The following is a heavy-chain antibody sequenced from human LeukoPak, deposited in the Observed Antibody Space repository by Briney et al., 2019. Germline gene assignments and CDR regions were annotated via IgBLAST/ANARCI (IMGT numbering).Heavy chain of an antibody. Sequence: GGSLRLSCAASGFTFSSYAMSWVRQAPGKGLEWVSAISGSGGSTYYADSVKGRFTISRDSSKNTLYLQMNSLRAEDTAVYYCAKDLGSSWYYFDYWGQGTLVTVSS. CDR3: AKDLGSSWYYFDY. CDR2: ISGSGGST. D-gene: IGHD6-13*01. V-gene: IGHV3-23*01. J-gene: IGHJ4*02. CDR1: GFTFSSYA.